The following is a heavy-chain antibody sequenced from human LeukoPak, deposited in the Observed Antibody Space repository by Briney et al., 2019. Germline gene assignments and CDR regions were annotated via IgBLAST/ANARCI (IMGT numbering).Heavy chain of an antibody. Sequence: PGRSLRLSCAASGFTFSSYGMPWVRQAPGKGLEWVAVIWYDGSNKYYADSVKGRFTISRDNSKNTLYLQMNSLRAGDTAVYYCVRDQAESSGFDYWGQATLVTVSS. CDR3: VRDQAESSGFDY. CDR2: IWYDGSNK. J-gene: IGHJ4*02. D-gene: IGHD6-6*01. V-gene: IGHV3-33*01. CDR1: GFTFSSYG.